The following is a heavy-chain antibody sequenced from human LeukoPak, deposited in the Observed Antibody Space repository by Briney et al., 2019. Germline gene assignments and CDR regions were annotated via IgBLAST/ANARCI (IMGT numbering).Heavy chain of an antibody. J-gene: IGHJ5*02. CDR3: AKTQGYYDA. CDR1: GFTFSNYA. Sequence: GGSLRLSCVAPGFTFSNYAMSWVRQAPGKGLELVSGIWGTDDKTVYGDAVKGRFTISRDNSKNTLYLQMNSLRADDTAVYYCAKTQGYYDAWGQGALVTVSS. CDR2: IWGTDDKT. D-gene: IGHD2-15*01. V-gene: IGHV3-23*01.